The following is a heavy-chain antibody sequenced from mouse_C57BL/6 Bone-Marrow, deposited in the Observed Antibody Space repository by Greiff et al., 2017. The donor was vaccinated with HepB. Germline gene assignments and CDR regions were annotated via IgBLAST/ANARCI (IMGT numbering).Heavy chain of an antibody. Sequence: QVQLQQPGAELVKPGASVKLSCKASGYTFTSYWMHWVKQRPGQGLEWIGMIHPNSGSTNYNEKFKSKATLTVDKSSSTAYMQLSSLTSEDSAVYYCARCRLRRGFFDYWGQGTTLTVSS. CDR2: IHPNSGST. CDR1: GYTFTSYW. D-gene: IGHD2-4*01. J-gene: IGHJ2*01. CDR3: ARCRLRRGFFDY. V-gene: IGHV1-64*01.